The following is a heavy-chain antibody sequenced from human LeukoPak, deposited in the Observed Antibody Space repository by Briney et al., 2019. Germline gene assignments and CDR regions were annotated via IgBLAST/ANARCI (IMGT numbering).Heavy chain of an antibody. Sequence: SETLSPTCIVSGGSISSYYWSWIRQPPGKGLEWIGYIYYSGSTNYNPSLKSRVSISVDTSKNQFSLKLSSVTAADTAVYYCARELHAYVWGSYRPRATYFDYWGQGTLVTVSS. J-gene: IGHJ4*02. CDR2: IYYSGST. V-gene: IGHV4-59*01. D-gene: IGHD3-16*02. CDR1: GGSISSYY. CDR3: ARELHAYVWGSYRPRATYFDY.